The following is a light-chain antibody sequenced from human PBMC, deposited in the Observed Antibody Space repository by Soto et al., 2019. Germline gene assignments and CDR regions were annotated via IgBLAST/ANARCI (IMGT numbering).Light chain of an antibody. V-gene: IGKV2-24*01. J-gene: IGKJ5*01. CDR2: KVS. Sequence: DLVMTQTPPSLSVTLGQPASISCRSSQSLVYSDGDTYLSWLQQRPGQPLRILIYKVSNRFSGDPDRFSSRRAGTDLTLRISRGEGEDVGGYCCMQASQSRTFGQGTRLEIK. CDR1: QSLVYSDGDTY. CDR3: MQASQSRT.